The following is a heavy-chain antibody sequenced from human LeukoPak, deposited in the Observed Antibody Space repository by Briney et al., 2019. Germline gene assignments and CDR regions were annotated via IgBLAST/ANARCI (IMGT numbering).Heavy chain of an antibody. V-gene: IGHV1-46*01. CDR2: INPSGGST. D-gene: IGHD2-8*01. CDR3: ARVNGPSTSGYDAFDI. CDR1: GYTFTSNY. Sequence: GASVKVSCKASGYTFTSNYMHWVRHAPGQGLEWMGIINPSGGSTSYAQKFHGRVTMTRDMSTSTVYMELSSLRSEDTAVYYCARVNGPSTSGYDAFDIWGQGTMVTVSS. J-gene: IGHJ3*02.